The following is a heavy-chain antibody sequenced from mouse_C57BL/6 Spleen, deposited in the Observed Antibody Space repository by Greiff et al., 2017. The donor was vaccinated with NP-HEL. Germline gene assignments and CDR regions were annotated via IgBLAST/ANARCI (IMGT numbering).Heavy chain of an antibody. CDR1: GYTFTSYT. Sequence: QVHVKQSGAELARPGASVEMSCKASGYTFTSYTMHWVKQRPGQGLEWIGYINPSSGYTKYNQKFKDKATLTADNSSSTDNMQLSRLTSEDSAVYYSARGGSYYGNYYAMDYWGQGTSVTVSS. V-gene: IGHV1-4*01. CDR3: ARGGSYYGNYYAMDY. CDR2: INPSSGYT. D-gene: IGHD2-10*01. J-gene: IGHJ4*01.